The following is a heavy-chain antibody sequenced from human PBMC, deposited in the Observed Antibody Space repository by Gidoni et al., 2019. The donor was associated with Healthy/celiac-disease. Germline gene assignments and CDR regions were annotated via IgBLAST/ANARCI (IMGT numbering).Heavy chain of an antibody. J-gene: IGHJ4*02. CDR2: ISSSGSTI. CDR1: GFTFSDYY. CDR3: ARSKKDYYDSSGYYPSPIDY. Sequence: QVQLVESGGGLVKPGGSLRLSCAASGFTFSDYYMSWIRQAPGKGLEWVSYISSSGSTIYYADSVKGRFTISRDNAKNSLYLQMNSLRAEDTAVYYCARSKKDYYDSSGYYPSPIDYWGQGTLVTVSS. D-gene: IGHD3-22*01. V-gene: IGHV3-11*01.